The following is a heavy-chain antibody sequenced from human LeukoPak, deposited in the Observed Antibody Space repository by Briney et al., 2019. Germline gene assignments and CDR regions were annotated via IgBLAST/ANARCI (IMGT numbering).Heavy chain of an antibody. CDR1: GYTFTVYY. CDR2: INPNSGGT. Sequence: GASVKVSCKASGYTFTVYYIHWVRQAPGQGLEWMGWINPNSGGTHYAQKFQGRVTMTRDTSISTAYMELSRLRSDDTAVYYCARPHDPYIWGSYCFDYWGQGTLVTVSS. D-gene: IGHD3-16*01. V-gene: IGHV1-2*02. J-gene: IGHJ4*02. CDR3: ARPHDPYIWGSYCFDY.